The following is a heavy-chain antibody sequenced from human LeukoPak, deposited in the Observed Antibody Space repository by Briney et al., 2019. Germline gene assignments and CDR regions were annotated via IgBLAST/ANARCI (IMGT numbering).Heavy chain of an antibody. CDR1: GFTFSSYA. J-gene: IGHJ4*02. V-gene: IGHV3-23*01. D-gene: IGHD5-12*01. CDR2: ISNSGGRT. Sequence: GGSLRLSCAASGFTFSSYAMGWVPQAPGKGLEWVSSISNSGGRTFYTDSVKGRFTISRDNSKITLYLQMNSLRAEDTAVYYCAKSYNGYESKPDYWGQGTLVTVSS. CDR3: AKSYNGYESKPDY.